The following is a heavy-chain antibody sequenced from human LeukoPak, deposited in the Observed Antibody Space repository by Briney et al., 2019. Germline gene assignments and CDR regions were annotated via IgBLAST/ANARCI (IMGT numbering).Heavy chain of an antibody. J-gene: IGHJ4*02. D-gene: IGHD2-15*01. V-gene: IGHV3-30*02. CDR3: AKDVFVVVVAATNPLDY. CDR1: GFTFSSYG. Sequence: GGSLRLSCAASGFTFSSYGMHWVRQAPGKGLEWVAFIRYDGSNKYYADSVKGRFTISRDNSKNTLYLQMNSLRAEDTAVYYCAKDVFVVVVAATNPLDYWGQGTLVTVSS. CDR2: IRYDGSNK.